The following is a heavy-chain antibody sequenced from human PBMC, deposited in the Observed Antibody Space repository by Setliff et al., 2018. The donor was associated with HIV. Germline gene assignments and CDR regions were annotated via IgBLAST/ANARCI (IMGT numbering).Heavy chain of an antibody. J-gene: IGHJ4*02. V-gene: IGHV1-18*01. CDR3: ARDHLRVAAPYYFDY. Sequence: ASVKVSCKSSGGTFSSYAISWVRQAPGQGLEWMGWISAYNGNTNYAQKLQGRVTMTTDTSTSTAYMELRSLRSDDTAVYYCARDHLRVAAPYYFDYWGQGTLVTVSS. D-gene: IGHD6-13*01. CDR2: ISAYNGNT. CDR1: GGTFSSYA.